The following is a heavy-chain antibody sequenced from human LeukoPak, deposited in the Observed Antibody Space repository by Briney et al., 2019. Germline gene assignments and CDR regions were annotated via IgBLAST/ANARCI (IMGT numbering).Heavy chain of an antibody. CDR3: ARDGCYLAYFDY. D-gene: IGHD1-26*01. V-gene: IGHV4-59*01. CDR2: IYYSGST. CDR1: VGSICRYY. Sequence: ETLSLTCTLPVGSICRYYWSWIPYPPGEGLEWLAYIYYSGSTNYNPSLKSRVTISVDTSKNPFSLKLSSVTAADTAVYYCARDGCYLAYFDYWGQGTLVTVSS. J-gene: IGHJ4*02.